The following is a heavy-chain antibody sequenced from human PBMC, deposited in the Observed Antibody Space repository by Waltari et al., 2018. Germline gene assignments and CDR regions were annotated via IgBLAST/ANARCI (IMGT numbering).Heavy chain of an antibody. D-gene: IGHD3-22*01. CDR2: INTNSETP. V-gene: IGHV7-4-1*02. J-gene: IGHJ6*02. CDR1: GYPLHRFG. Sequence: QLVQSGSELQSPGASVKVACKASGYPLHRFGISWVRQAPGQGLEWMGWINTNSETPAYAQDFRGRFVFSLDTSASTAYLQISSLKADDTAVYYCARDGASSSRGYYYALDVWGQGTTVTVSS. CDR3: ARDGASSSRGYYYALDV.